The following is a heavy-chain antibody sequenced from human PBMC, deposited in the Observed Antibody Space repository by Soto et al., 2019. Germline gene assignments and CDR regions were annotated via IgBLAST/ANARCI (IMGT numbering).Heavy chain of an antibody. V-gene: IGHV4-39*01. J-gene: IGHJ6*02. CDR2: IYYSGST. Sequence: QLQLQESGPGLVKPSETLSLTCTVSGGSISSSSYYWGWIRQPPGKGLEWIGSIYYSGSTYYNPSLKSRVTIALDTSKNQFSLKLRSVTAADTAVYYCARPPVPDGSYCYYGMDVWGQGTTVTVSS. D-gene: IGHD2-2*01. CDR3: ARPPVPDGSYCYYGMDV. CDR1: GGSISSSSYY.